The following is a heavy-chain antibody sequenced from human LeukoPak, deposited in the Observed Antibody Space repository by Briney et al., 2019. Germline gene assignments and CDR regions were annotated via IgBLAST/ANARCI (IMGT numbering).Heavy chain of an antibody. V-gene: IGHV1-69*04. D-gene: IGHD4-11*01. CDR2: IVPILGIA. J-gene: IGHJ4*02. CDR3: ARDAALTVTMAYY. CDR1: GGTFSSYT. Sequence: SVKVSCKASGGTFSSYTISWVRQAPGQGLEWMGRIVPILGIANYAQKFQGRVTITADKSTSTAYMELSSLRSEDTAVYYCARDAALTVTMAYYWGQGTLVTVSS.